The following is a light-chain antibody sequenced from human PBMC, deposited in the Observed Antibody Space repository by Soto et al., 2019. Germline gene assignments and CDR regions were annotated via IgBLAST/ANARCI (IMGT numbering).Light chain of an antibody. CDR2: SAS. V-gene: IGKV1-39*01. CDR3: QQSYSTPFT. J-gene: IGKJ3*01. Sequence: DIQMTQSPPSLSASVGDRVSITCRASQTISTYVNWYQHKPGQAPKLLMYSASTLHSGVPSRFSGSGSGTQFTLTITSLQPVDLATYFCQQSYSTPFTFGPGTRVDLK. CDR1: QTISTY.